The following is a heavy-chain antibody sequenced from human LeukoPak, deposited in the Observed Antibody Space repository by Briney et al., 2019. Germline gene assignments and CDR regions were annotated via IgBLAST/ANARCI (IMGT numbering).Heavy chain of an antibody. V-gene: IGHV3-7*01. CDR1: GFTFSSHW. CDR3: GRLAHNAWYAIDF. CDR2: IKQDGSEK. Sequence: GGSLRLSCAASGFTFSSHWMSWVRQAPGKGLEWVANIKQDGSEKYYVDSVKGRFTISRDNPKNSLYLQINNLRAEDTAVYYCGRLAHNAWYAIDFWGQGTLVTVSS. J-gene: IGHJ4*02. D-gene: IGHD2-2*01.